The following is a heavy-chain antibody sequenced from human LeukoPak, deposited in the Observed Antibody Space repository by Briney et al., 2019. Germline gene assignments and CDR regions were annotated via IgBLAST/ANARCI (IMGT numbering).Heavy chain of an antibody. Sequence: PSETLSRTCGVRGVSFSGNYWSWIRQSPGKGLEWIGEIYQSKYTTYNPSLKSRVTIWADTSVNQLSLRVTSVTAADTAIYYCARIRCSPGDGSFSNYWGRGTLVTVSS. CDR1: GVSFSGNY. D-gene: IGHD3-10*01. CDR3: ARIRCSPGDGSFSNY. CDR2: IYQSKYT. V-gene: IGHV4-34*01. J-gene: IGHJ4*02.